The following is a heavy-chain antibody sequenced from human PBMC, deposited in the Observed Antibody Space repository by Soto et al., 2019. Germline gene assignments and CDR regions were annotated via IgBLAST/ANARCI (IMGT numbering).Heavy chain of an antibody. Sequence: QVRLVESGGGVVQPGGSLRLSCATSGFSLSSYAMHWVRQAPGKGLEWVALMSYDENKKYYADSVKGRFTISRDTSKNTLFLQMNKLRVEDTAVYYCAKDRRDGDFMHILVVDFWGQGALVTVSS. D-gene: IGHD2-15*01. CDR1: GFSLSSYA. CDR2: MSYDENKK. CDR3: AKDRRDGDFMHILVVDF. J-gene: IGHJ4*02. V-gene: IGHV3-30*18.